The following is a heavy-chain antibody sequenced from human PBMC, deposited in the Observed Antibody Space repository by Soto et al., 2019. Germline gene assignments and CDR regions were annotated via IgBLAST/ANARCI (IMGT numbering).Heavy chain of an antibody. CDR1: GFTFSTYS. Sequence: EVQLVESGGGLVKPGGSLRLSCAASGFTFSTYSMNWVRQAPGKGLEWVSSISSSSSYIYYADSVKGRFTISRDNAKNXLXXQMNSLRADDTAVYYCAGYDSSGYYWPYYYDGMDVWGQGTTVTVSS. CDR3: AGYDSSGYYWPYYYDGMDV. CDR2: ISSSSSYI. J-gene: IGHJ6*02. V-gene: IGHV3-21*01. D-gene: IGHD3-22*01.